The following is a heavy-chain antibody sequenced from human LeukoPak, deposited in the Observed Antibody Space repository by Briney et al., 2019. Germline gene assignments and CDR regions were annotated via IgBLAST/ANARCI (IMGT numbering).Heavy chain of an antibody. CDR2: IHPSGLT. J-gene: IGHJ4*02. V-gene: IGHV4-4*02. CDR3: TRNGLWSLDY. CDR1: GGSINNDIW. D-gene: IGHD2-21*01. Sequence: SGTLSLTCAVSGGSINNDIWWSWVRQPPGEGLEWIGEIHPSGLTSYKPSLKSRVTISLDKSSNQFSLRLNSVTAADTAVYYSTRNGLWSLDYWGQGTLVTVSS.